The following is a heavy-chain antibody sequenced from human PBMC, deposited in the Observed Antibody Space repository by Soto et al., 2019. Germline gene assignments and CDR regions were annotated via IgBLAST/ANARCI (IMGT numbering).Heavy chain of an antibody. CDR3: VKGGASYTSCWYAN. Sequence: GGSLRLSCAASGFSFSNYAMHWARQAPGKGLEWVSTIKDSGDSTYYLDSVRGRFTISRDYSRNTLYLQMTSLRAEDTALYHCVKGGASYTSCWYANWGQGILVTVSS. CDR2: IKDSGDST. V-gene: IGHV3-23*01. J-gene: IGHJ4*02. CDR1: GFSFSNYA. D-gene: IGHD6-13*01.